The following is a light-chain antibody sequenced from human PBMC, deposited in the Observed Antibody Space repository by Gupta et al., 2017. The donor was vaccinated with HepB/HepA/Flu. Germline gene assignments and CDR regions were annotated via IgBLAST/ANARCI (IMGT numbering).Light chain of an antibody. Sequence: QSVLTQPPSASGTPGQRVTISCSGSSSSIGSNYVYWYQQLPGTAPKLLSYRNNQRPSGVPDRFSGSKSGTSASLAISGLRSEDEADYYCAAWDDSLSGLFGGGTKLTVL. CDR1: SSSIGSNY. J-gene: IGLJ2*01. CDR2: RNN. CDR3: AAWDDSLSGL. V-gene: IGLV1-47*01.